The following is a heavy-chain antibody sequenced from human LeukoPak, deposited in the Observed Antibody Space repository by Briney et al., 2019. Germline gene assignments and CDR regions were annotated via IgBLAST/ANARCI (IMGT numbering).Heavy chain of an antibody. Sequence: PGGSLRLSCAASKFTFSSYGMHWVRQAPGKGLEWVTVIWYDGSHKYYEDCVKGRSTISRDNSKNTLHLQMNSLRAEDTAVYYCARDLLLWFGELSGDSDYWGQGTLVTVSS. CDR2: IWYDGSHK. CDR3: ARDLLLWFGELSGDSDY. J-gene: IGHJ4*02. V-gene: IGHV3-33*08. D-gene: IGHD3-10*01. CDR1: KFTFSSYG.